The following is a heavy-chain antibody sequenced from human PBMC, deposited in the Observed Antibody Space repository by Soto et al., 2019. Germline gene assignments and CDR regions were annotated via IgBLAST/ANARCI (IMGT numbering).Heavy chain of an antibody. Sequence: QVQLVESGGGVVQPGRSLRLSCAASGFTFSSYGMHWVRQAPGKGLEWVAVISYDGSNKYYADSVKGRFTISRDNSKNTLYLQMNSLSAEDTAVYYCAKEIAKSYYYDSSGYRTDYWGQGTLVTVSS. V-gene: IGHV3-30*18. CDR1: GFTFSSYG. CDR3: AKEIAKSYYYDSSGYRTDY. CDR2: ISYDGSNK. J-gene: IGHJ4*02. D-gene: IGHD3-22*01.